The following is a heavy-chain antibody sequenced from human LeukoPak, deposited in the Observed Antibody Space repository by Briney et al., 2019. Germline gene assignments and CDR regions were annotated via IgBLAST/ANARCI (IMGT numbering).Heavy chain of an antibody. V-gene: IGHV3-30-3*01. Sequence: QTGGSLRLSCEASGFDFSLYPMHWVRQSPGKGLEWVALILHDGTSESYADSVQGRFTISRDNSKNTLYLQMNSLRAEDTAVYYCAKDITQYYYGSGSDYWGQGTLVTVSS. CDR3: AKDITQYYYGSGSDY. CDR2: ILHDGTSE. D-gene: IGHD3-10*01. CDR1: GFDFSLYP. J-gene: IGHJ4*02.